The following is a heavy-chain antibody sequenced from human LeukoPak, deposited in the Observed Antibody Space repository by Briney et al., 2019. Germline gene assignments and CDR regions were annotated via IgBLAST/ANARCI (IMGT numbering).Heavy chain of an antibody. D-gene: IGHD3-10*01. Sequence: PSETLSLTCTVSGGSISSGSYYWSWIRQPAGKGLEWIGRIYTSGSTNYNPSLKSRVTISVDTSKNQFSLKLSSVTAADTAVYYCARAGYGSGRDKIFDYWGQGTLVTVSS. J-gene: IGHJ4*02. CDR3: ARAGYGSGRDKIFDY. CDR1: GGSISSGSYY. V-gene: IGHV4-61*02. CDR2: IYTSGST.